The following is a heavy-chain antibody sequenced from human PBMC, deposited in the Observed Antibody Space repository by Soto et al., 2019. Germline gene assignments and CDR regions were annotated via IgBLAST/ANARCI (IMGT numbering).Heavy chain of an antibody. CDR1: GGSISSYY. CDR3: ALAAAGTGLFDY. CDR2: IYYSGST. D-gene: IGHD6-13*01. Sequence: SETLSLTCTVSGGSISSYYWSWIRQPPGKGLEWIGYIYYSGSTNYNPSIKSQVTISVDTSKNQFSLKLSSVTAADTAMYYCALAAAGTGLFDYWGQGTLVTVSS. J-gene: IGHJ4*02. V-gene: IGHV4-59*01.